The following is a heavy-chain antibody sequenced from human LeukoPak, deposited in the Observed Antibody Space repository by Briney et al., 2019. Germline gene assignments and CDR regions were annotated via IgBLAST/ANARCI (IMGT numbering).Heavy chain of an antibody. J-gene: IGHJ4*02. CDR1: GFTFSTFA. CDR2: IFPSGGEI. D-gene: IGHD3-10*01. CDR3: AKARSSGTYYNYYDY. Sequence: GGSLRLSCEASGFTFSTFAMIWVRQPPGKGLEWVSSIFPSGGEIHYADSVQGRFTISRDNSMNTLYLQMNSLRAEDTAVYYCAKARSSGTYYNYYDYWGQGTLVTVSS. V-gene: IGHV3-23*01.